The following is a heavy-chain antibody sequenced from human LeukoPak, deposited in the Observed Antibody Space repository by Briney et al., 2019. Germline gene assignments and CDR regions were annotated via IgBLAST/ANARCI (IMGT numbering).Heavy chain of an antibody. CDR2: ISSSRSTI. CDR3: AGGYPGGV. Sequence: PGGSLRLSCAASGFTFSSYSMNWVRQPPGKGLEWVSNISSSRSTIYYAGSVKGRFTISRDNAKNSLCLQMNSLRAEDTAVYYWAGGYPGGVWGKGTTVTVSS. J-gene: IGHJ6*04. CDR1: GFTFSSYS. D-gene: IGHD2-15*01. V-gene: IGHV3-48*01.